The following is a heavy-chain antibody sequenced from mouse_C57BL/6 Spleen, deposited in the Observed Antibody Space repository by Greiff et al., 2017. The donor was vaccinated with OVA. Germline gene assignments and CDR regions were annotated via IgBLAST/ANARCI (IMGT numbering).Heavy chain of an antibody. CDR3: ARGGGNYEEGAMDY. CDR2: IYPGGGYT. J-gene: IGHJ4*01. Sequence: VQLQQSGAELVRPGTSVKMSCKASGYTFTNYWIGWAKQRPGHGLEWIGDIYPGGGYTNYNEKFKGKATLTADKSSSTAYMQFSSLTSEDSAIYYGARGGGNYEEGAMDYWGQGTSVTVSS. CDR1: GYTFTNYW. D-gene: IGHD2-1*01. V-gene: IGHV1-63*01.